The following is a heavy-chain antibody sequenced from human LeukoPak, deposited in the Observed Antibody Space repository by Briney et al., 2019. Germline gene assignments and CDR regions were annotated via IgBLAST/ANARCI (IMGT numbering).Heavy chain of an antibody. V-gene: IGHV4-59*01. CDR2: IYYSGST. J-gene: IGHJ4*02. CDR3: ARMFLSHIAAVDY. CDR1: GGSISSYY. Sequence: SETLSLTCTVSGGSISSYYWSWIRQPPGKGLECLGYIYYSGSTNYNPSLKSRVTISVDTSKNQFSLKLSSVTAADTAVYYCARMFLSHIAAVDYWGQGTLITVSS. D-gene: IGHD6-13*01.